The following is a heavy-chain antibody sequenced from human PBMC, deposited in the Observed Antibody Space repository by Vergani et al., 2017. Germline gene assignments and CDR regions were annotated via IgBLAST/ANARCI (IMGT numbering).Heavy chain of an antibody. Sequence: EVQVVESGGGVIKPGGSLRLSCVVSGITFKNAWINWVRQAPGKGLEWIGRIRSKNDGGTADYAAPLKGRFTISRDDSKDSAFLLVNNLKTEDTAVYFCYTDYNDYWGQGTLVTVSS. CDR1: GITFKNAW. CDR3: YTDYNDY. J-gene: IGHJ4*02. V-gene: IGHV3-15*01. CDR2: IRSKNDGGTA. D-gene: IGHD2-2*02.